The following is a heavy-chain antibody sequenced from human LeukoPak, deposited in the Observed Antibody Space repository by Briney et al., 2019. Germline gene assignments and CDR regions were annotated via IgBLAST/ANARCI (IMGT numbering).Heavy chain of an antibody. CDR1: GGTFSSYA. CDR3: ASSTVTTVGDAFGI. D-gene: IGHD4-17*01. J-gene: IGHJ3*02. Sequence: SVKVSCKASGGTFSSYAISWVRQAPGQGLEWMGGIIPIFGTANYAQKFQGRVTITTDESTSTAYMELSSLRSEDTAVYYCASSTVTTVGDAFGIWGQGTMVTVSS. CDR2: IIPIFGTA. V-gene: IGHV1-69*05.